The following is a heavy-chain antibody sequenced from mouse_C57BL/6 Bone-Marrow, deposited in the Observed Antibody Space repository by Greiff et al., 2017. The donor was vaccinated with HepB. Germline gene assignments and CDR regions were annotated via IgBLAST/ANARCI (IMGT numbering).Heavy chain of an antibody. CDR1: GFTFSSYA. CDR3: ARDCFYGNYNYAMDY. CDR2: ISDGGSYT. Sequence: EVKLMESGGGLVKPGGSLKLSCAASGFTFSSYAMSWVRQTPEKRLEWVATISDGGSYTYYPDNVKGRFTISRDNAKNNLYLQMSHLKSEDTAMYYCARDCFYGNYNYAMDYWGQGTSVTVSS. D-gene: IGHD2-1*01. V-gene: IGHV5-4*01. J-gene: IGHJ4*01.